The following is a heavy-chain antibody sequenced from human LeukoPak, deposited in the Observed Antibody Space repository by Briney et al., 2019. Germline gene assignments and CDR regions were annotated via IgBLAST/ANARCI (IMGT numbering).Heavy chain of an antibody. Sequence: GGSLRLSCAASRFIFSNYRMHWVRQAPGKGLVWVSRIYSDGSSTSYADSVKGRFTISRDNAKNTLYLQVNSLRAEDTAIYYCTRGVPGIAAAGTGHGYFDLWGRGTLVTVSS. J-gene: IGHJ2*01. CDR1: RFIFSNYR. D-gene: IGHD6-13*01. CDR3: TRGVPGIAAAGTGHGYFDL. CDR2: IYSDGSST. V-gene: IGHV3-74*01.